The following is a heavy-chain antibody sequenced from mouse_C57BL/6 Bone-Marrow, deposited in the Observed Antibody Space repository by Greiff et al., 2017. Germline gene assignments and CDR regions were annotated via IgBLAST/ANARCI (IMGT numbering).Heavy chain of an antibody. Sequence: QVQLKQPGAELVKPGASVKLSCKASGYTFTSYWMQWVKQRPGQGLEWIGEIDPSDSYTNYNQKFKGKATLTVDTSSSTAYMQLSSLTSEDSAVYYCARNWDEGDYWGQGTSVTVSS. D-gene: IGHD4-1*01. CDR2: IDPSDSYT. J-gene: IGHJ4*01. CDR1: GYTFTSYW. V-gene: IGHV1-50*01. CDR3: ARNWDEGDY.